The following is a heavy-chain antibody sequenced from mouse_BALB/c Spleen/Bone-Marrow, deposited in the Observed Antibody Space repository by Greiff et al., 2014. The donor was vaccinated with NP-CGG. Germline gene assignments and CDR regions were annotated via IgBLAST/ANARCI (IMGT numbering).Heavy chain of an antibody. J-gene: IGHJ4*01. CDR1: GYAFSSYW. CDR3: ARGVPMDY. Sequence: QVQLQQFGAELVRPGSSVKISCKASGYAFSSYWMNWVKQRPGQGLEWIGQIYPGDGDTNYNGKFKGKATLTADKSSSTAYMQLSSLTSEDSAVYFCARGVPMDYWGQGTSVTVSS. CDR2: IYPGDGDT. V-gene: IGHV1-80*01.